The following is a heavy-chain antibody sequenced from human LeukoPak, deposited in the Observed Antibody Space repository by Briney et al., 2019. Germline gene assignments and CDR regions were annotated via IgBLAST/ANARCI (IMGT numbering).Heavy chain of an antibody. Sequence: GGSLRLSCAASGFTFSSYGMHWVRQAPGKGLEWVAVISYDGSNKYYADSVKGRFTISRDNSKNTLYLQMNSPRAEDTAVYYCASGHDYGDLVWGQGTLVTVSS. CDR2: ISYDGSNK. CDR1: GFTFSSYG. D-gene: IGHD4-17*01. V-gene: IGHV3-30*03. CDR3: ASGHDYGDLV. J-gene: IGHJ4*02.